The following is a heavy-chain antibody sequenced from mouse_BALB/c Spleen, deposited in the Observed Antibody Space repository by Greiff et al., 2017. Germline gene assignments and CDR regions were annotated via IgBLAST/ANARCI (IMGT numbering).Heavy chain of an antibody. D-gene: IGHD1-2*01. V-gene: IGHV6-6*02. J-gene: IGHJ2*01. Sequence: DVMLVESGGGLVQPGGSMKLSCVASGFTFSNYWMNWVRQSPEKGLEWVAEIRLKSNNYATHYAESVKGRFTISRDDSKSSVYLQMNNLRAEDTGIYYCTRDVYYGYDYWGQGTTLTVSS. CDR3: TRDVYYGYDY. CDR2: IRLKSNNYAT. CDR1: GFTFSNYW.